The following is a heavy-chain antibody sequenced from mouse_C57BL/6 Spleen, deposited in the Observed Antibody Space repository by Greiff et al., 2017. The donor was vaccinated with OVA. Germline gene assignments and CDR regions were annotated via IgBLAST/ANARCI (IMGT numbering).Heavy chain of an antibody. Sequence: EVHLVESEGGLVQPGSSMKLSCTASGFTFSDYYMAWVRQVPEKGLEWVANINYDGSSTYYLDSLKSRFIISRDNAKNILYLQMSSLKSEDTATYYCARSYDGYYGWYFDVWGTGTTVTVSS. CDR3: ARSYDGYYGWYFDV. J-gene: IGHJ1*03. V-gene: IGHV5-16*01. CDR2: INYDGSST. CDR1: GFTFSDYY. D-gene: IGHD2-3*01.